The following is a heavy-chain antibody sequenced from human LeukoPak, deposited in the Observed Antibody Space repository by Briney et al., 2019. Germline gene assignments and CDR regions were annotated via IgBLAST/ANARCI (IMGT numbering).Heavy chain of an antibody. D-gene: IGHD2-2*01. V-gene: IGHV1-69*05. J-gene: IGHJ4*02. CDR3: ARVYCSSTSCYRLFDY. Sequence: RASVKVSCKAPGGTFSSYAISWVRQAPGEGLEWMGGTIPIFGTANYAQKLQGRVTMTTDTSTSTAYMELRSLRSDDTAVYYCARVYCSSTSCYRLFDYWGQGTLVTVSS. CDR1: GGTFSSYA. CDR2: TIPIFGTA.